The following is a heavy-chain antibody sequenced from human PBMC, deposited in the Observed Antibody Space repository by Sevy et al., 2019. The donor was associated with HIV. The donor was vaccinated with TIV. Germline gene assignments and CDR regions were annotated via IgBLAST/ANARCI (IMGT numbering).Heavy chain of an antibody. V-gene: IGHV3-48*02. J-gene: IGHJ4*02. D-gene: IGHD3-22*01. CDR3: AEVPPYYDSNVSDF. CDR1: GFTFSSHS. Sequence: GGSLRLSCAASGFTFSSHSMNWVRQTPGKGLEWISYISGTGSTIYYADSVKGRFTISRDNAKNSLYLQLKSLRDEDTAIYYCAEVPPYYDSNVSDFWGQGSLVTVSS. CDR2: ISGTGSTI.